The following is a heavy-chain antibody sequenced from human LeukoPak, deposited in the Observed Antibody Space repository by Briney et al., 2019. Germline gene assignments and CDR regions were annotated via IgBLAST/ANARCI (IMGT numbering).Heavy chain of an antibody. Sequence: SQTLSLTCNVSGASINSGSFYWHWIRQPAGKGLEWIGRISTAGGTNYSPSLRSRVTISVDTSKNLFSLKLSSVTAADTAVYYCARRGYYYDSSGYYYDYFDYWGQGTLVTVSS. D-gene: IGHD3-22*01. CDR1: GASINSGSFY. CDR2: ISTAGGT. CDR3: ARRGYYYDSSGYYYDYFDY. J-gene: IGHJ4*02. V-gene: IGHV4-61*02.